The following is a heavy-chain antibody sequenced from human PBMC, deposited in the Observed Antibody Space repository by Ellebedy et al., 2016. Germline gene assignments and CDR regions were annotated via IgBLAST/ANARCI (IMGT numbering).Heavy chain of an antibody. V-gene: IGHV4-59*08. Sequence: GSLRLSXTVFGGSINNYYWSWIRQPPGKGLEWIGFIYSSGSTNYNPSLKSRVTISLDTSKNQFSLKLSSVTAADTAVYYCARLRHYYGSGSYATLDYWGQGTLVTVSS. D-gene: IGHD3-10*01. J-gene: IGHJ4*02. CDR2: IYSSGST. CDR3: ARLRHYYGSGSYATLDY. CDR1: GGSINNYY.